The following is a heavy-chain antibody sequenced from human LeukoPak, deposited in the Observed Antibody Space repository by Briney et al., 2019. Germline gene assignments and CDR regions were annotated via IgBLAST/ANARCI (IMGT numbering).Heavy chain of an antibody. Sequence: GASVKVSCKASGYTFMSYGISWVRQAPGQGLEWMGWISGYNGNTNYVQKLQGRVTITRDTSASTAYMELSSLRSEDTAVYYCATEGYYDSSGYYTDYWGQGTLVTVSS. CDR1: GYTFMSYG. CDR3: ATEGYYDSSGYYTDY. D-gene: IGHD3-22*01. V-gene: IGHV1-18*01. J-gene: IGHJ4*02. CDR2: ISGYNGNT.